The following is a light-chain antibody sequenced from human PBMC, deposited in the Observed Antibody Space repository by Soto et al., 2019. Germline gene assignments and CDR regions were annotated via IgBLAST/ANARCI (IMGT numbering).Light chain of an antibody. V-gene: IGKV1-5*03. Sequence: DIQMTQSPSTLSATVEDRVTITCRASQSISSWLAWYQQKPGKAPKLLIYKASSLESGVPSRFSGSGSGTEFTLTISSLQPDDFATYYCLQYNSYRTFGQGTKVEIK. CDR1: QSISSW. CDR2: KAS. J-gene: IGKJ1*01. CDR3: LQYNSYRT.